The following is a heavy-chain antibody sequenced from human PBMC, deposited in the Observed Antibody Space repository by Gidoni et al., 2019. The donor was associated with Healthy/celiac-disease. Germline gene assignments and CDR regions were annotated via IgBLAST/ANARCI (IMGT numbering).Heavy chain of an antibody. CDR1: GFTVSSNY. J-gene: IGHJ3*02. CDR2: ISSGGST. Sequence: EVQLVESGGGLIQPGGSLRLSCAASGFTVSSNYMSWVRQAPGKGLAWVSVISSGGSTYYADAVKGRFTISRDNSKNTLYLQMNSLRAEDTAVYYCARDCPYYDFWSGYCDAFDIWGQGTMVTVSS. CDR3: ARDCPYYDFWSGYCDAFDI. D-gene: IGHD3-3*01. V-gene: IGHV3-53*01.